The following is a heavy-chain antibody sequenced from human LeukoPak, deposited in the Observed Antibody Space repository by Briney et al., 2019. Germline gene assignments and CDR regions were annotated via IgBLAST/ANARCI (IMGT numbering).Heavy chain of an antibody. CDR1: GYTLTGYY. V-gene: IGHV1-2*06. Sequence: ASVKVSSKPSGYTLTGYYMHSGRHAPGQRLEWMGRIYPNSGATNYAQKFQGRLTMTRDTSISTAYMELSRLRSDDTAVYYCATLGYCGSTSCYGPFDYWGQGTLVTVSS. D-gene: IGHD2-2*01. J-gene: IGHJ4*02. CDR2: IYPNSGAT. CDR3: ATLGYCGSTSCYGPFDY.